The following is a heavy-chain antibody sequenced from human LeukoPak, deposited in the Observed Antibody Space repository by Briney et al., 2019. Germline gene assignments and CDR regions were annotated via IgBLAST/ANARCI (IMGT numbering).Heavy chain of an antibody. Sequence: GGSLRLSCAASGFTVSSNYMSWVRQAPGKGLEWVSVIYSGGSTYYADSVKGRFTISRDNSKNTLYLQMNSLRAEDTAVYYCARDSRRILPSDWGQGALVTVSS. CDR1: GFTVSSNY. J-gene: IGHJ4*02. D-gene: IGHD2-15*01. CDR2: IYSGGST. CDR3: ARDSRRILPSD. V-gene: IGHV3-66*01.